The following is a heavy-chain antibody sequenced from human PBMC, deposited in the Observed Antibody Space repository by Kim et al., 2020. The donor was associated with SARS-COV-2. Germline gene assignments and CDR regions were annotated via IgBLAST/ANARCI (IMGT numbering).Heavy chain of an antibody. Sequence: GGSLRLSCAASGFVVTDYCMSWIRQAPGKGLEWVSYISISTSNTYYADSVKGRFTISRDNATNSLYLQMNSLRAEDTAVYYCARAGSCSYSMDVWGRGTTVTVSS. CDR1: GFVVTDYC. J-gene: IGHJ6*02. CDR3: ARAGSCSYSMDV. V-gene: IGHV3-11*01. D-gene: IGHD1-26*01. CDR2: ISISTSNT.